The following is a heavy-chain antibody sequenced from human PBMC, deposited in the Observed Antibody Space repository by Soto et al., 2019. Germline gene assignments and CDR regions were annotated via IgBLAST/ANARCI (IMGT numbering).Heavy chain of an antibody. CDR2: IYYSGST. J-gene: IGHJ6*03. D-gene: IGHD5-12*01. CDR3: ARLWNSGYDYYYYYFMDV. CDR1: GGSISSYY. V-gene: IGHV4-59*08. Sequence: SETLSLTCTVSGGSISSYYWSWIRQPPGKGLEWIGYIYYSGSTNYNPSLKSRVTISVDTSKNQFSLKLSSVTAADTAVYYCARLWNSGYDYYYYYFMDVWGKGTTDIGSS.